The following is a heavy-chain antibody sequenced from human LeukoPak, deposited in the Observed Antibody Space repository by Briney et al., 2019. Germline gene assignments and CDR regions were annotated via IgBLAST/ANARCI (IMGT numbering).Heavy chain of an antibody. Sequence: ASVKVSCRASGYTFTGYYMHWVRQAPGQGLEWMGWINPNSGGTNYAQKFQGRVTMTRDTSISTAYMELSRLRSDDTAVYYCARVMVGSSSRYFDYYYHYMDVWGKGTTVTVSS. D-gene: IGHD6-13*01. CDR3: ARVMVGSSSRYFDYYYHYMDV. V-gene: IGHV1-2*02. J-gene: IGHJ6*03. CDR1: GYTFTGYY. CDR2: INPNSGGT.